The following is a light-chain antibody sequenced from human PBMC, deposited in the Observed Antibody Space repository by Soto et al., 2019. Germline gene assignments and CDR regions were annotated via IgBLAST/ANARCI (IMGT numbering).Light chain of an antibody. CDR2: HVS. CDR1: SSDIGAYNY. J-gene: IGLJ1*01. Sequence: QSALTQPRSVSGSPGQSVTISCTGTSSDIGAYNYVSWYQQHPGKAPKLMIYHVSKRPSGVPDRFSGSKSGNAASLTIFGLQAEDEADYYCCTDAGTYKVFGTGTKLTVL. CDR3: CTDAGTYKV. V-gene: IGLV2-11*01.